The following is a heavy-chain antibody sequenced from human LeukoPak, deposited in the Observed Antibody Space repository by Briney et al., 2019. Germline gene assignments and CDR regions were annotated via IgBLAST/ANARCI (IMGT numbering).Heavy chain of an antibody. CDR2: IYYSGST. D-gene: IGHD1-26*01. J-gene: IGHJ4*02. Sequence: SETLSLTCTVSGGSISSYYWSWIRQPPGKGLEWIGYIYYSGSTNYNPSLKSRVTISVDTSKNQFSLKLSSVTAADTAVYYCARLSASSYGKYYFDYWGQGALVTVSS. CDR3: ARLSASSYGKYYFDY. V-gene: IGHV4-59*01. CDR1: GGSISSYY.